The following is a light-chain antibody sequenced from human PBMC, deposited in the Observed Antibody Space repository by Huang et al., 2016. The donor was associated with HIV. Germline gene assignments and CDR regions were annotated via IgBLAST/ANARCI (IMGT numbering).Light chain of an antibody. CDR3: QQYNKWPPEYT. J-gene: IGKJ2*01. CDR2: AAS. CDR1: QSVNTN. V-gene: IGKV3-15*01. Sequence: VMMSQSPATLAASPGERFTLSCGASQSVNTNLAWYQQKPGQPPRLLIYAASTRATGVTARFAGSGSGTEFTLTIDSLQSDDFAVYYCQQYNKWPPEYTFGQGTRLEIK.